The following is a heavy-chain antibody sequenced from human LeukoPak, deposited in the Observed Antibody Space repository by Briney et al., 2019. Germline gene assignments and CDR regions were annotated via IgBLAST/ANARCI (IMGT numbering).Heavy chain of an antibody. CDR3: ARDYYDSSGYIVFDY. CDR1: GGSISSSSYY. V-gene: IGHV4-39*02. D-gene: IGHD3-22*01. Sequence: SETLSLTCTVSGGSISSSSYYWGWIRQPPGKGLEWIGSIYYSGSTYYNPSLKSRVTISVDTSKNQFSLKLSSVTAADTAVYYCARDYYDSSGYIVFDYWGQGTLVTVPS. CDR2: IYYSGST. J-gene: IGHJ4*02.